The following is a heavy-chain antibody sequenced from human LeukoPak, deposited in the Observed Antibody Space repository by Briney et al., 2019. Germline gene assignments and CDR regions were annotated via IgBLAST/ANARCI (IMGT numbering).Heavy chain of an antibody. CDR1: GFIFTSYA. V-gene: IGHV3-7*04. CDR3: ARGSGDVSGYYL. D-gene: IGHD3-22*01. J-gene: IGHJ4*02. CDR2: IKEDGSEK. Sequence: GGALRLSCAASGFIFTSYAMSWVRPAPGKGLEWVANIKEDGSEKNYVGSVKGRFTISRDNTKNSLYLQMNSLRVEDTAVYYCARGSGDVSGYYLWGQGTLVTVSS.